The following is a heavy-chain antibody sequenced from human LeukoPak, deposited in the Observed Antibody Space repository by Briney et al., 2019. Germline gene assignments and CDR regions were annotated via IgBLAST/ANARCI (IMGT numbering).Heavy chain of an antibody. V-gene: IGHV3-33*06. D-gene: IGHD3-22*01. CDR2: IWYDGSNK. CDR3: AKVTYYYDSSGYDAFDI. Sequence: QPGRSLRLSCAASGFTFSSYGMHWVRQAPGKGLEWVAVIWYDGSNKYYADSVKGRFTISRDNSKNTLYLQMNSLRAEDTAVYYCAKVTYYYDSSGYDAFDIWGQGTMVTVCS. CDR1: GFTFSSYG. J-gene: IGHJ3*02.